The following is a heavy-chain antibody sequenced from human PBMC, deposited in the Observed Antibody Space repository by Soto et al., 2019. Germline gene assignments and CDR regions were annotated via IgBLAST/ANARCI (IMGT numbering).Heavy chain of an antibody. CDR2: INDDGSTT. CDR1: EFTFSNYW. D-gene: IGHD3-10*01. CDR3: ARGGLRAYWFDP. Sequence: EVQLVESGGGLVQPGGSLRLSCAASEFTFSNYWMHWVRQAPGKGLVWVSRINDDGSTTNYADSVKGRFAISRDNAKSTGFLQMNGLSAEDTAVYYCARGGLRAYWFDPWGQGTLVTVSA. V-gene: IGHV3-74*01. J-gene: IGHJ5*02.